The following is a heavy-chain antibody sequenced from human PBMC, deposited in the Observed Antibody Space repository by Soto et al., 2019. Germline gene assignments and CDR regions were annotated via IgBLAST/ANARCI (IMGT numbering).Heavy chain of an antibody. CDR1: GFTFSSYD. CDR2: ISYDGSSK. Sequence: LRLSCAASGFTFSSYDMHWVRQAPGKGLEWVALISYDGSSKYYADSVKGRFTISRDQSKNTLYLQMNSLRAEDTAVYYCAKGGSGWYVTYCGQGTLVTVSS. D-gene: IGHD6-19*01. J-gene: IGHJ4*02. V-gene: IGHV3-30*18. CDR3: AKGGSGWYVTY.